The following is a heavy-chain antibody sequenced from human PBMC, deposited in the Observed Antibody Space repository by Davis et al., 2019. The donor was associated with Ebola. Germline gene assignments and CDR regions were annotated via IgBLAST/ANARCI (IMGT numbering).Heavy chain of an antibody. CDR1: GGSISSGDYY. Sequence: MPSETLSLTCTVSGGSISSGDYYWSWIRQPPGNGLEWIGYIYYSGSTYYNPSLKSRLTISADTSKNHFSLKLTSVTAADTAVYYCARARRGGWDYWCQETLVTFSS. CDR2: IYYSGST. J-gene: IGHJ4*02. CDR3: ARARRGGWDY. V-gene: IGHV4-30-4*01. D-gene: IGHD6-19*01.